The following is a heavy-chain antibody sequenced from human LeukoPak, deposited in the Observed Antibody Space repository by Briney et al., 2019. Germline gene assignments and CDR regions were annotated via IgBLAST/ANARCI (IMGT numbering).Heavy chain of an antibody. Sequence: GRSLSLSCAASGFSFTNYAMHWVRQAPGKGLEWVAVISYDGSHDYSANSVRGRFSISRDNSKNMVFLQMNSLRDEDTAVYYCARGSLTGGRIFYFDYWGQGSLVAVSS. CDR3: ARGSLTGGRIFYFDY. J-gene: IGHJ4*02. D-gene: IGHD7-27*01. V-gene: IGHV3-30*01. CDR2: ISYDGSHD. CDR1: GFSFTNYA.